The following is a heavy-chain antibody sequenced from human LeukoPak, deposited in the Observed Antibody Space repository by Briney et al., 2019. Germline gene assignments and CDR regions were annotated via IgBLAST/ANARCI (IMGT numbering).Heavy chain of an antibody. CDR2: IWNDGNNK. J-gene: IGHJ4*02. CDR3: ARDPYGSGSYYAY. CDR1: GFTFSRYG. Sequence: PGGSLRLSCAASGFTFSRYGMHWVRQAPGNGLEWVAVIWNDGNNKYYADSVKGRFTISRDNSKNTLYLQMNSLRAEDTALYYCARDPYGSGSYYAYWGQGTLVTVSS. V-gene: IGHV3-33*01. D-gene: IGHD3-10*01.